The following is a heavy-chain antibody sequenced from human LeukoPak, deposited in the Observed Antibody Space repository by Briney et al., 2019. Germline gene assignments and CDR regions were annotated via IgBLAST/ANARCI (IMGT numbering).Heavy chain of an antibody. Sequence: SETLSLTCTVSGGSISSYYWSWIRQPPGKGLEWIGYIYYSGSTNYNPSLKSRVTISVDTSKNQFSLKLSSVTAADTAVYYCAAHVRYCSGGSCGVLDYWGQGTLVTVSS. CDR2: IYYSGST. V-gene: IGHV4-59*08. CDR3: AAHVRYCSGGSCGVLDY. CDR1: GGSISSYY. D-gene: IGHD2-15*01. J-gene: IGHJ4*02.